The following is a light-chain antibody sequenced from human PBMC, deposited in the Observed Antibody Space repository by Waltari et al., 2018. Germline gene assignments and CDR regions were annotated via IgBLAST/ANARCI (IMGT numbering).Light chain of an antibody. Sequence: RASQSVSSSYLAGYQHKPGQAPRLLSYGASSRATGFPDRFSGSGSGTDFTLTITRLEPEDFAVYYCQLYDSSPEYTFGQGTKLEIK. CDR2: GAS. J-gene: IGKJ2*01. V-gene: IGKV3-20*01. CDR3: QLYDSSPEYT. CDR1: QSVSSSY.